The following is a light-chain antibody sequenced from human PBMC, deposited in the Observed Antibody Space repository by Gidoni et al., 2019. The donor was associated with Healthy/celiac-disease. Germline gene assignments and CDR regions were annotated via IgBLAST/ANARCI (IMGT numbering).Light chain of an antibody. V-gene: IGKV3-11*01. CDR2: DAS. J-gene: IGKJ3*01. CDR1: QSVSSY. CDR3: QQRSNWPPGVT. Sequence: EIVLTQSPATLSLSRGESATLSCSASQSVSSYLAWYQQNTCQAPRLLIYDASNRATGIPARFSGSGSVTDFTLTISSLESEDFAVYYCQQRSNWPPGVTFGPGTKVDIK.